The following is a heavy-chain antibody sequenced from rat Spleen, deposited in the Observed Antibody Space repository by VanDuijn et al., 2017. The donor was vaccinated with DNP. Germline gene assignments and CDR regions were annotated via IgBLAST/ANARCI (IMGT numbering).Heavy chain of an antibody. V-gene: IGHV2S12*01. CDR1: GFSLASYG. CDR2: ISSGGST. CDR3: TRLTVPFDY. J-gene: IGHJ2*01. D-gene: IGHD1-1*01. Sequence: QVQLRESGPGLLQPSQTLSLTCTVSGFSLASYGVSWVRQPPGKGLEWIAAISSGGSTYYNSALKSRLSTSRYTSKSQVCLKMNSLQSEDRAIYFCTRLTVPFDYWGQGVMVTVSS.